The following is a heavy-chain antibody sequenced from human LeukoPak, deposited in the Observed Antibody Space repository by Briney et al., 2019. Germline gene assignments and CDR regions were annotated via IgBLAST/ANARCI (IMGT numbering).Heavy chain of an antibody. V-gene: IGHV4-4*07. Sequence: PSETLSLTCTASGGSISSYYWSWIRQPAGKGLEWIGRIYTSGSTNYNPSLKSRVTMSVDTSKNQFSLKLSSVTAADTAVYYCARSLSSSWWRGPFDYWGQGTLVTVSS. CDR3: ARSLSSSWWRGPFDY. D-gene: IGHD6-13*01. CDR1: GGSISSYY. J-gene: IGHJ4*02. CDR2: IYTSGST.